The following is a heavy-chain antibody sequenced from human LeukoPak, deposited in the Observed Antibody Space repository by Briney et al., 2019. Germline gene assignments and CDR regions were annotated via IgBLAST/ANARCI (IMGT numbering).Heavy chain of an antibody. D-gene: IGHD6-13*01. CDR2: ISWNSGSI. Sequence: GRSLRLSCAASGFTFDDYAMHWVRQAPGKGLERVSGISWNSGSIGYADSVKGRFTISRDNAKNSLYLQMNSLRAEDTALYYCAKDSSSWYRSMDVWGQGTTVTVSS. CDR3: AKDSSSWYRSMDV. CDR1: GFTFDDYA. J-gene: IGHJ6*02. V-gene: IGHV3-9*01.